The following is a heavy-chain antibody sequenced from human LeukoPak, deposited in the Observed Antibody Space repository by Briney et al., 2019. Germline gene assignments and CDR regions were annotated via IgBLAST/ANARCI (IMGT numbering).Heavy chain of an antibody. D-gene: IGHD6-19*01. CDR3: ARDRSFRYSSGCSCWIDP. CDR1: GYTFTSYY. J-gene: IGHJ5*02. CDR2: INPSGGST. V-gene: IGHV1-46*01. Sequence: ASVKVSCKASGYTFTSYYMHWVRQAPGQGLEWMGIINPSGGSTSYAQKFQGRVTMTRDTSTSTVCMELSSLRSEDTAVYYCARDRSFRYSSGCSCWIDPWGQGTLVTVSS.